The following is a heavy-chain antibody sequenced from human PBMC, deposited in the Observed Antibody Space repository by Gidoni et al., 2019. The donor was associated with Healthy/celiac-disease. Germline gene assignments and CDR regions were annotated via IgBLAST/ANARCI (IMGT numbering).Heavy chain of an antibody. CDR2: ISGSGGST. J-gene: IGHJ4*02. V-gene: IGHV3-23*01. CDR1: GFTFNNYA. CDR3: AKDGEDWNSHFDY. D-gene: IGHD1-7*01. Sequence: EVQLLESGGGLVQPGGSMRLSCAASGFTFNNYAMSWVRQTPGKVLEWVSYISGSGGSTDYADSVKGRFTISRDNSKNTLYLQMNSLRAEDTAVYYCAKDGEDWNSHFDYWGQGTLVTVSS.